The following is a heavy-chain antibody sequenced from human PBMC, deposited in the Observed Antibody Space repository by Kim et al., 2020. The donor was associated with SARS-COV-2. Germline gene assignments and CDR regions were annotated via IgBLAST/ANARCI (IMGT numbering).Heavy chain of an antibody. CDR3: ARRPAAGDLDGFDI. Sequence: SETLSLTCTVSGGSISSSSYYWGWIRQPPGKGLEWIGSIYYSGSTYYNPSLKSRVTISVDTSKNQFSLKLRSVTAADTAVYYCARRPAAGDLDGFDIWGQGTMVPVSS. D-gene: IGHD6-13*01. J-gene: IGHJ3*02. CDR1: GGSISSSSYY. CDR2: IYYSGST. V-gene: IGHV4-39*01.